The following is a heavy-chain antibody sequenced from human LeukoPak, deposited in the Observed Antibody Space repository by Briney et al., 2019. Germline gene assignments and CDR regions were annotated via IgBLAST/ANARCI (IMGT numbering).Heavy chain of an antibody. J-gene: IGHJ4*02. CDR2: ISSSGSTI. D-gene: IGHD3-22*01. CDR1: GFTFSDYY. Sequence: PGGSLRLSCAASGFTFSDYYMSWIRQAPGKGLEWVSYISSSGSTIYYADSVKGRFTISRDNAKNSLYLQMNSLRAEDTAVYYCAKDLLGYYDSSGYYYLVHWGQGTLVTVSS. CDR3: AKDLLGYYDSSGYYYLVH. V-gene: IGHV3-11*01.